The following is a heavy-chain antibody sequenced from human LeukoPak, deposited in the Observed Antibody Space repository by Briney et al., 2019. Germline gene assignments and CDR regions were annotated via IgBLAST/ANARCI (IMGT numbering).Heavy chain of an antibody. V-gene: IGHV3-23*01. CDR3: AKSIRGLLWFGEPAFDAFDI. CDR2: ISGSSGST. D-gene: IGHD3-10*01. CDR1: GFTFSSYA. Sequence: PGGSLRLSCAASGFTFSSYAMSWVRQAPGKGLEWVSAISGSSGSTYYADSVKGRFTISRDNSKNTLYLQMNSLRAEDTAVYYCAKSIRGLLWFGEPAFDAFDIWGQGTMVTVSS. J-gene: IGHJ3*02.